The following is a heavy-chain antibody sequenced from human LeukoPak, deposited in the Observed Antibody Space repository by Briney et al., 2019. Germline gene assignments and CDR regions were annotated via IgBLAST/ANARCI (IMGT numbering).Heavy chain of an antibody. Sequence: QSGGSLRLSCAASGFTFSSYAMSWVRQAPGKGLEWVSVIYSGGSTYYADSVKGRFTISRDNSKNTLYLQMNSLRPEDTALYYCANRNWGLPFDYWGQGTLVTVSS. J-gene: IGHJ4*02. CDR1: GFTFSSYA. CDR3: ANRNWGLPFDY. V-gene: IGHV3-23*03. CDR2: IYSGGST. D-gene: IGHD7-27*01.